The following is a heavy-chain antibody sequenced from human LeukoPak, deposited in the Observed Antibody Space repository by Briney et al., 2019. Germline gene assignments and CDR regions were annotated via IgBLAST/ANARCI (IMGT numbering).Heavy chain of an antibody. Sequence: SETLSLTCAVYGGSFSGYYWSWIRQPPGKGLEWIGEINHSGSTNYNPSLKSRVTISVDTSKSQFSLKLSSLAAADTAVYYCATGRDPYKTGHWGQGTLVTVSS. CDR2: INHSGST. D-gene: IGHD5-24*01. CDR1: GGSFSGYY. V-gene: IGHV4-34*01. CDR3: ATGRDPYKTGH. J-gene: IGHJ4*02.